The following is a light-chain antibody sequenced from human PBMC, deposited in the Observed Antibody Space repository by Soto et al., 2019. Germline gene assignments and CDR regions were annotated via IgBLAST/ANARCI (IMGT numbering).Light chain of an antibody. CDR3: QQYNNWPRT. J-gene: IGKJ1*01. V-gene: IGKV3-15*01. CDR2: GAS. CDR1: QSVSSN. Sequence: EIGMTQSPATMTVTPGERATLSCRASQSVSSNLAWYQQKPGQAPRLLVYGASTRATGIPARFSGSGSGTEFTLTISSLQSEDFAVYYCQQYNNWPRTFGQGT.